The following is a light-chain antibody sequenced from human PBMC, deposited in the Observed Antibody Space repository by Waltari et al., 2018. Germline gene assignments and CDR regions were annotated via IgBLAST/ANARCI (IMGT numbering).Light chain of an antibody. Sequence: DIQMTQSPSTLSASVGDRVTITCRASQVIYNWLAWYQQRPGKAPTLLIYKSSDLESGVPSRFSGSGSGTEFTLTISSLQPDDFATYYCQQYNAYPWTFCQGTNVEIK. CDR2: KSS. CDR1: QVIYNW. J-gene: IGKJ1*01. CDR3: QQYNAYPWT. V-gene: IGKV1-5*03.